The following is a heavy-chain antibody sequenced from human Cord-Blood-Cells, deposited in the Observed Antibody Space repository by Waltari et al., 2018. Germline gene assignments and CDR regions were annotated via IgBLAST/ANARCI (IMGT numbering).Heavy chain of an antibody. CDR3: AIADYDYVWGSYRYGVGYFDY. Sequence: QVQLQQWGAGLLKPSETLSLTCAVYGGSFSGYYWSWIRQPPGKGLEWIGEINHSGSTNYDPSPKSRVTIAVDTSKNQFSLKLSSVTAADTAVYYCAIADYDYVWGSYRYGVGYFDYWGQGTLVTVSS. D-gene: IGHD3-16*02. V-gene: IGHV4-34*01. CDR2: INHSGST. J-gene: IGHJ4*02. CDR1: GGSFSGYY.